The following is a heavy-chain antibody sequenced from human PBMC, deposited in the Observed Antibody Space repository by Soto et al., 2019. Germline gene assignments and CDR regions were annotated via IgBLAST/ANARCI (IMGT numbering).Heavy chain of an antibody. CDR3: SREENSYGPTDY. V-gene: IGHV4-31*03. CDR2: IYYSGST. D-gene: IGHD5-18*01. CDR1: GGSISRGGYY. J-gene: IGHJ4*02. Sequence: PSETLSLTCTVSGGSISRGGYYLRWIRQHPGKGLEWSGYIYYSGSTYYNPSLKSRVTISVEPSKNQFSLKLSYVTAADTAVYYCSREENSYGPTDYWGQGTLVNVSS.